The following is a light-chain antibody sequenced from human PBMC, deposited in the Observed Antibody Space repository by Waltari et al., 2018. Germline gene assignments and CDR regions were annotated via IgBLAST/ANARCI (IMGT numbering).Light chain of an antibody. CDR2: GAS. V-gene: IGKV3-15*01. CDR1: QSVSRH. J-gene: IGKJ4*01. CDR3: QQYNNWPLT. Sequence: DIVMTQSPAPLSVSPGERATLPCRASQSVSRHLAWYQQKPGQAPRLLIYGASTRATGIPARFSGSGSGTEFTLTISSLQSEDFAVYYCQQYNNWPLTFGGGTKVEIK.